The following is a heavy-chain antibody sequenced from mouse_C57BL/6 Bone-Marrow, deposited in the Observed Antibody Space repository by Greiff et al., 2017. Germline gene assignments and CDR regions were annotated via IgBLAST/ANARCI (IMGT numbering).Heavy chain of an antibody. CDR1: GYSFTGYY. Sequence: EVQLQQSGPELVKPGASVKISCKASGYSFTGYYMHWVKQSHGNILDWIGYIYPYNGVASYNQKFKGKATLTVDKSSSTAYIELRSLTSEDSAVYYCARSMITPNYYAMDYWGQGTSVTVSS. D-gene: IGHD2-4*01. CDR2: IYPYNGVA. V-gene: IGHV1-31*01. J-gene: IGHJ4*01. CDR3: ARSMITPNYYAMDY.